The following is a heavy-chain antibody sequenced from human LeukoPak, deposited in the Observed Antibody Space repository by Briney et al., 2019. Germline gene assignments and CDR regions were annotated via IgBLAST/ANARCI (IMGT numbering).Heavy chain of an antibody. D-gene: IGHD3-3*01. V-gene: IGHV4-39*07. CDR2: IYYSGST. CDR3: ARDLYDFWSGDPFRPRRRFDY. Sequence: PSETLSLTCTVSGGSISSSSYYWGWIRQPPGKGLEWIGSIYYSGSTYYNPSLKSRVTISVDTSKNQFSLKLSSVTAADTAVYYCARDLYDFWSGDPFRPRRRFDYWGQGTLVTVSS. CDR1: GGSISSSSYY. J-gene: IGHJ4*02.